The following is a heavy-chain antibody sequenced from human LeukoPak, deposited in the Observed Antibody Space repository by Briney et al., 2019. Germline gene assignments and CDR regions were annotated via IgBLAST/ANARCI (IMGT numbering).Heavy chain of an antibody. CDR3: ARDNSAYYYGSGSYNWFDP. V-gene: IGHV4-4*07. D-gene: IGHD3-10*01. Sequence: SETLSLTCTVSGASIGSYYWSWIRQPAGKGLEWIGRIYTSGSTNYNPSLKSRVTMSVDTSKNQFSLKLSSVTAADTAVYYCARDNSAYYYGSGSYNWFDPWGQGTLVTVSS. CDR1: GASIGSYY. J-gene: IGHJ5*02. CDR2: IYTSGST.